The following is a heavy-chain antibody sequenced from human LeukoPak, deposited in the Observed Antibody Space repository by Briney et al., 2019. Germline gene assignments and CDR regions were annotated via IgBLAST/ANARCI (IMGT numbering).Heavy chain of an antibody. CDR1: GDSVSNDKYY. CDR2: IYYSGST. Sequence: PSETLSLTCTVSGDSVSNDKYYWGWIRQPPGKGLEWIGSIYYSGSTYYNPSLNSRVTISVDTSKNQFSLKLSSVTAADTAVYHCARLGWWDSWGQGTLVTVSS. D-gene: IGHD2-15*01. J-gene: IGHJ4*02. CDR3: ARLGWWDS. V-gene: IGHV4-39*01.